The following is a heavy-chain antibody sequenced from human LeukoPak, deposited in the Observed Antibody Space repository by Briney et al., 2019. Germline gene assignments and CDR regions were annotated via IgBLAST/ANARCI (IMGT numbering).Heavy chain of an antibody. CDR3: ARDPYSSSWYLDYFYYGMDV. CDR1: GFTFSSYS. Sequence: GGSLRLSCAASGFTFSSYSMTWVRQAPGKGLEWVANIKQDGSEKYYVDSVKGRFTISRDNAKNSLYLQMNSLRAEDTAVYYCARDPYSSSWYLDYFYYGMDVWGQGTTVTVSS. CDR2: IKQDGSEK. J-gene: IGHJ6*02. V-gene: IGHV3-7*01. D-gene: IGHD6-13*01.